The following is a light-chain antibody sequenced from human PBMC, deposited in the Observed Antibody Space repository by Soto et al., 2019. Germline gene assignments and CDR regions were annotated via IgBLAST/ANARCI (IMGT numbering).Light chain of an antibody. J-gene: IGLJ2*01. CDR2: ENN. V-gene: IGLV1-51*02. CDR1: SSNIGNNY. CDR3: ATWDSSLGAGV. Sequence: QSVLTQPPSVSAAPGQKVTISCSGSSSNIGNNYVSWYQQLPGTAPKLLIYENNKRPSGIPDRFSGSKSGTSATLGITGLQAGDEADYYGATWDSSLGAGVFGGGTKLTVL.